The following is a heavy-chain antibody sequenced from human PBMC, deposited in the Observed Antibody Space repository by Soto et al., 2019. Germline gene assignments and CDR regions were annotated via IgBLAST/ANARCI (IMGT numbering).Heavy chain of an antibody. V-gene: IGHV1-46*01. CDR3: AREHNRNKHYSSSSEKTNLFDP. CDR2: INPSGGST. J-gene: IGHJ5*02. D-gene: IGHD6-6*01. CDR1: GYPVPSYY. Sequence: ASVRVDCKGSGYPVPSYYMHWVRQATGQGLEWMGIINPSGGSTSYAQKFQGRVTMARDTSTSTVYMELSSLRSEDTAVYYCAREHNRNKHYSSSSEKTNLFDPLGQGTLVTVSS.